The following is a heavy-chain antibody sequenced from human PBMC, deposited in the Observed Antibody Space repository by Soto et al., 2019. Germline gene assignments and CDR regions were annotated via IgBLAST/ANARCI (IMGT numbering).Heavy chain of an antibody. J-gene: IGHJ5*02. CDR3: ARLPYSNLVGGLEP. CDR1: GFTFGKYG. D-gene: IGHD6-13*01. V-gene: IGHV3-33*01. Sequence: SWGSLRLSCAASGFTFGKYGMHWVRQAPGKGLEWVAIIWHDGNKSYHADSVKGRFTVSRDNSKNTLYLQMDGLRAEDTAVYYCARLPYSNLVGGLEPWGPGTPVTVSS. CDR2: IWHDGNKS.